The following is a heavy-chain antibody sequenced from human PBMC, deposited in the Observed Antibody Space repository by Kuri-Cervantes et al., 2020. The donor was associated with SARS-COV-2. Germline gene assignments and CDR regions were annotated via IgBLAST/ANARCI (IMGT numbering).Heavy chain of an antibody. J-gene: IGHJ6*02. CDR3: ATGMVRGLIQSYYYGMDV. Sequence: ASVKVSCKASGYTFTGYHMHWVRQAPGQGLEWMGWINPNSGGTNYAQKFQGWVTMTRDTSISTVYMELSRLRSDDTAVYYCATGMVRGLIQSYYYGMDVWGQGTTVTVSS. CDR1: GYTFTGYH. V-gene: IGHV1-2*04. D-gene: IGHD3-10*01. CDR2: INPNSGGT.